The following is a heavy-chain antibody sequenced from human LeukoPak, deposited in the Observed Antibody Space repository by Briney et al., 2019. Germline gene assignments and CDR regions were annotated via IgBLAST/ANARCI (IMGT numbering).Heavy chain of an antibody. V-gene: IGHV4-4*09. CDR1: GGSMSGYY. Sequence: SETLSLTCIVSGGSMSGYYWSWIRQPPGKGLEWIGHTFSSGATTYNPSLKSRVTISVDTSRSQFSLHLSSVTAADTAVYSCARRSRDGYFLDSWGQGTLVTVSS. J-gene: IGHJ4*02. CDR2: TFSSGAT. CDR3: ARRSRDGYFLDS. D-gene: IGHD5-24*01.